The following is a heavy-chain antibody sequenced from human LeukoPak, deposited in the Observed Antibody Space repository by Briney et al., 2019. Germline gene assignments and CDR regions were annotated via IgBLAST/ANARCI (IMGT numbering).Heavy chain of an antibody. CDR3: ARHYYDSSGYSLYYYYGMDV. V-gene: IGHV4-34*01. Sequence: SETLSLTCAVYGGSFSGYYWSWIRQPPGKGLEWIGEINHSGSTNYNPSLKSRVTISVDTSKNQFFLKLSSVTAADTAVYYCARHYYDSSGYSLYYYYGMDVWGQGTTVTVSS. J-gene: IGHJ6*02. CDR1: GGSFSGYY. CDR2: INHSGST. D-gene: IGHD3-22*01.